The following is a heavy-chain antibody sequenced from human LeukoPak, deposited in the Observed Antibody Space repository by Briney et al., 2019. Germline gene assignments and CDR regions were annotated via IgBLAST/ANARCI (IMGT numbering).Heavy chain of an antibody. J-gene: IGHJ5*02. D-gene: IGHD2-2*01. CDR1: GDSISSSY. CDR3: ARSYCSSTTCYSHNWFDP. Sequence: KPSETLSLTCTVSGDSISSSYWSWIRQPPGKGLEWIAYIYPSGSTNYNPSLKSRVTISVDTSKNHFSLKLSSVTAADTAVYYCARSYCSSTTCYSHNWFDPWGQGTLVTVSS. V-gene: IGHV4-59*01. CDR2: IYPSGST.